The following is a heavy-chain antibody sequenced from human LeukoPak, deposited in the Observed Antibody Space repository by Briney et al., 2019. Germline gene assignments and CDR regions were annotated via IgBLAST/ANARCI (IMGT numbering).Heavy chain of an antibody. Sequence: SETLSLTCAVYGGSFSSCYWSWIRQPPGKGLEWIGEINHSGSTNYNPSLKSRVTISVDTSKNQFSLKLSSVTAADTAVYYCASGITVTTAWFDPWGQGTLVTVSS. CDR2: INHSGST. J-gene: IGHJ5*02. CDR3: ASGITVTTAWFDP. CDR1: GGSFSSCY. V-gene: IGHV4-34*01. D-gene: IGHD4-17*01.